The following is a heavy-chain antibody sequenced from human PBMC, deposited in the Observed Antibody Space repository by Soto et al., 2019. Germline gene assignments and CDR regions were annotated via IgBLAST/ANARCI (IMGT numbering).Heavy chain of an antibody. V-gene: IGHV3-15*01. Sequence: GGSLRLSCAASGFTFSNAWMSWVRQAPGKGLEWVGRIKSKTDGGTTDYAAPVKGRFTISRDDSKNTLYLQMNSLKTEDTAVYYCTTVGESGDRGMPFDIWDQGTMVTVSS. CDR2: IKSKTDGGTT. D-gene: IGHD1-26*01. CDR1: GFTFSNAW. J-gene: IGHJ3*02. CDR3: TTVGESGDRGMPFDI.